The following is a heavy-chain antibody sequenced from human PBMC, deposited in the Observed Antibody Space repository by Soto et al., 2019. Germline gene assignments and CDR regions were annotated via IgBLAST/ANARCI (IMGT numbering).Heavy chain of an antibody. D-gene: IGHD3-3*01. J-gene: IGHJ4*01. CDR1: GYSFTSLD. Sequence: GASVTVSCKASGYSFTSLDINWVRQTAGQGLEWMGWMQPSTGRTGYAQKFQGRVTMTRDTSKKHVSLRLNSVTAADTAVYYCAVWSALTQYYFDSWGHGTLVTVSS. V-gene: IGHV1-8*01. CDR3: AVWSALTQYYFDS. CDR2: MQPSTGRT.